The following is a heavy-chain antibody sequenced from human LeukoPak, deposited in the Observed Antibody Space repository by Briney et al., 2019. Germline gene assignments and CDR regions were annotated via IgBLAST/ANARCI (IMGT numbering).Heavy chain of an antibody. Sequence: PGGSLRLSCAASGFTFSSYSIHWVRQAPGKGLEWVAVITYDGSRKYSADSVKGRFTISRDNSKNTLYLQMNSLRAEDTARYYCAKQKGYCSGGSCYYSDYWGQGTLVTVSS. CDR2: ITYDGSRK. V-gene: IGHV3-30*18. CDR3: AKQKGYCSGGSCYYSDY. J-gene: IGHJ4*02. D-gene: IGHD2-15*01. CDR1: GFTFSSYS.